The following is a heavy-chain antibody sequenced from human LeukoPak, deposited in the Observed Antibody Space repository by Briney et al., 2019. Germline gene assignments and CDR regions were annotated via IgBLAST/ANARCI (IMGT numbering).Heavy chain of an antibody. CDR1: EFSVGSNY. D-gene: IGHD3-10*01. V-gene: IGHV3-23*01. J-gene: IGHJ3*02. CDR3: AKDRGYYGSGSYSGAFDI. CDR2: ISGSGGST. Sequence: GGSLRLSCAASEFSVGSNYMTWVRQAPGKGLEWVSAISGSGGSTYYADSVKGRFTISRDNSKNTLYLQMNSLRAEDTAVYYCAKDRGYYGSGSYSGAFDIWGQGTMVTVSS.